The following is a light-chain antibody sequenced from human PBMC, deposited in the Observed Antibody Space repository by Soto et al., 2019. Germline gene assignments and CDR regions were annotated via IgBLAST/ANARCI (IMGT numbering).Light chain of an antibody. CDR1: SSNIGTTT. Sequence: QSALTQPPSASGAPGQRVTSSCSGSSSNIGTTTVNWYQHVPGTAPKLLIYNINQRPSGVPDRFSGSRSGTSASLAISGLQSEDEADYYCSSWDDSLNGVVFGRGTKLTVL. J-gene: IGLJ2*01. V-gene: IGLV1-44*01. CDR2: NIN. CDR3: SSWDDSLNGVV.